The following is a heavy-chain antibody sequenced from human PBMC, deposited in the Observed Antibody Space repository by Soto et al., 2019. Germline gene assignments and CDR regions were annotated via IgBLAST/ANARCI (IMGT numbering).Heavy chain of an antibody. J-gene: IGHJ4*02. D-gene: IGHD6-13*01. Sequence: GGSLRLSCAASGFTFSDYYMSWIRQAPGKGLEWVSYISSSGSTIYYADSVKGRFTISRDNAKNSLYLQMNSLRAEDTAVYYCAGTHSSSWSTIPYWGQGTLVTVSS. CDR1: GFTFSDYY. V-gene: IGHV3-11*01. CDR2: ISSSGSTI. CDR3: AGTHSSSWSTIPY.